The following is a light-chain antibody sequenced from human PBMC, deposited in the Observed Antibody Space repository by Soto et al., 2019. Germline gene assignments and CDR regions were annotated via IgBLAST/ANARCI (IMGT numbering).Light chain of an antibody. CDR1: QSVSSY. V-gene: IGKV3-11*01. CDR3: QKRSNWPPRIT. Sequence: EIVLTQSPATMSLSPGERATLSCRASQSVSSYLAWYQQKPGQAPRLLIYDASNRATGIPDRFSGSGYGTDLTLTISSLAPEDFAVYYCQKRSNWPPRITCGQGTRLEIK. J-gene: IGKJ5*01. CDR2: DAS.